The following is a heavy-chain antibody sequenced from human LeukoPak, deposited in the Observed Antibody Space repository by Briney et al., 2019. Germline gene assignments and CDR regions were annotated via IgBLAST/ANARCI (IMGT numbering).Heavy chain of an antibody. J-gene: IGHJ4*02. D-gene: IGHD6-6*01. CDR1: GGSLSGHY. V-gene: IGHV4-34*01. CDR2: IKHSGNA. CDR3: AREYSTSSTSFDY. Sequence: SETLSLTCGVYGGSLSGHYWSWIRQPLGKGLEWIGEIKHSGNANYNPSLKSRVTISVDTSKNQFSLKLSSVTAADTAVYYCAREYSTSSTSFDYWGQGTLVTVSS.